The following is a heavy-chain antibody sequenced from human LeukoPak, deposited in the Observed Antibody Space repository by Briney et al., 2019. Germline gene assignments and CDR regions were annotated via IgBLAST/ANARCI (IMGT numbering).Heavy chain of an antibody. CDR3: ARLMRLDYGDYNWYFDL. J-gene: IGHJ2*01. D-gene: IGHD4-17*01. Sequence: KPSETLSLTCTVSGGSISSSSYYWGWLRQPPGKGLEWIGSIYYSGSTYYNPSLKSRVTISVDTSKNQFSLKLSSVTAADTAVYYCARLMRLDYGDYNWYFDLWGRGTLVTVSS. V-gene: IGHV4-39*07. CDR2: IYYSGST. CDR1: GGSISSSSYY.